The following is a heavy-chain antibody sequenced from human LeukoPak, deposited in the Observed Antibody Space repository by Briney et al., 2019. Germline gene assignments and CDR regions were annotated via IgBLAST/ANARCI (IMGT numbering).Heavy chain of an antibody. CDR1: GYTFTGYY. V-gene: IGHV1-2*02. J-gene: IGHJ4*02. D-gene: IGHD1-26*01. CDR3: ARPKRIVGATDQFDY. CDR2: INPNSGGT. Sequence: EASVKVSCKASGYTFTGYYMHWMRQAPGQGLEWMGWINPNSGGTNYAQKFQGRVTMTRDTFISTAYMELSRLRSDDTAVYYCARPKRIVGATDQFDYWGQGTLVTVSS.